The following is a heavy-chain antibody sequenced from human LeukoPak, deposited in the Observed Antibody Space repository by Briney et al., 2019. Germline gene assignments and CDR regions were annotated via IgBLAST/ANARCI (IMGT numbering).Heavy chain of an antibody. CDR2: IRPGDTRT. Sequence: ASVKVSCKASGYTFTAYYIQWVRQAPGQGLEWMGTIRPGDTRTTYAQKFQGRVTMTWDMSTTTGYMELSSLRSEDTAVYYCVREKSGWSYDYWGQGTLVTVSS. CDR1: GYTFTAYY. V-gene: IGHV1-46*01. J-gene: IGHJ4*02. CDR3: VREKSGWSYDY. D-gene: IGHD2-15*01.